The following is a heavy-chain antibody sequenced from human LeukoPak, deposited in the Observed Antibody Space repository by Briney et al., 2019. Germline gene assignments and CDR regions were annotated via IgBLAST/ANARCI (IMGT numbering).Heavy chain of an antibody. CDR2: ISAYNGNT. D-gene: IGHD1-26*01. CDR1: GYSFTSFG. CDR3: ARVPSGSHPVFDY. V-gene: IGHV1-18*01. Sequence: GASVKVSCKASGYSFTSFGVSWVRHAPGQGLEWMAWISAYNGNTNYAQKLQGRVTMTTDTSTSTAYMELRSLRSDDTAVYYCARVPSGSHPVFDYWGQGTLVTVSS. J-gene: IGHJ4*02.